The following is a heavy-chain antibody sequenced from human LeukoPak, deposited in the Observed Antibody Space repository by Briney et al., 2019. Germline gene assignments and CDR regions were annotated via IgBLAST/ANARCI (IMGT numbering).Heavy chain of an antibody. CDR2: ISSSSSYI. CDR3: ASRMGATRGH. J-gene: IGHJ4*02. D-gene: IGHD1-26*01. V-gene: IGHV3-21*04. CDR1: GFTFSSYS. Sequence: GGSLRLSCAASGFTFSSYSMNWVRQAPGKGLEWVSSISSSSSYIYYAGSVKGRFTISRDNAKNSLYLQMNSLRAEDTAVYYCASRMGATRGHWGQGTLVTVSS.